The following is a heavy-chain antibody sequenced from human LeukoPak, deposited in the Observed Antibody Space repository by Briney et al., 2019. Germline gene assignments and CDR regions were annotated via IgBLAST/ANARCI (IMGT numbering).Heavy chain of an antibody. Sequence: GASVKVSCKASGGTFSSYAISWVRQAPGQGLEWMGGIIPIFGTANYAQKFQGRVTITADESTSTAYMELSSLRSEDTAVYYCARTYCGGDCRGYYYHYYMDVWGKGTTVTISS. CDR2: IIPIFGTA. J-gene: IGHJ6*03. CDR1: GGTFSSYA. D-gene: IGHD2-21*02. V-gene: IGHV1-69*13. CDR3: ARTYCGGDCRGYYYHYYMDV.